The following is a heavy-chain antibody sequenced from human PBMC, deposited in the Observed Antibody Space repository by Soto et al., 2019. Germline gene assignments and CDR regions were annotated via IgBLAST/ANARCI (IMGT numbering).Heavy chain of an antibody. V-gene: IGHV5-51*01. J-gene: IGHJ4*02. D-gene: IGHD3-22*01. CDR1: GYTFTDFW. CDR3: ARRDYYDSTDYFY. Sequence: GESLKISCKGSGYTFTDFWIAWVRQMPGKGLEWMGLVYPDDSDTRYSPSLQGQVTISADKSISTAYLQWRSLKASDTAMYYCARRDYYDSTDYFYWGQIPLVTVSS. CDR2: VYPDDSDT.